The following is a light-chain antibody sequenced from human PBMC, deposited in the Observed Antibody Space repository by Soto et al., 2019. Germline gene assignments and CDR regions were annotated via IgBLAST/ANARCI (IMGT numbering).Light chain of an antibody. CDR3: QQYNNWPYT. CDR2: GAS. CDR1: QSVSSN. Sequence: EIVMTQSPATLSVSPGERAALSCRASQSVSSNFAWYQQKPGQAPRLLIYGASTRATGIPARFSGSGSGTEFTLTISSLQSEDFAGYYCQQYNNWPYTLGQGTKLEI. V-gene: IGKV3-15*01. J-gene: IGKJ2*01.